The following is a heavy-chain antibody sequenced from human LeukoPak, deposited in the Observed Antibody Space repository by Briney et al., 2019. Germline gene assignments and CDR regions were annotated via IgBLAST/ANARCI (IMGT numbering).Heavy chain of an antibody. D-gene: IGHD3-10*01. J-gene: IGHJ4*02. CDR1: GYSISRGYY. Sequence: PSETLSLTCGVSGYSISRGYYWAWIRQPPGKGLEWIGTIYHIGSTYYTPSLGSRVTISVDTSKNEFSLNLKSVTAADTAAYYCARAGWIITSGIDYWGQGALVTVSS. V-gene: IGHV4-38-2*01. CDR2: IYHIGST. CDR3: ARAGWIITSGIDY.